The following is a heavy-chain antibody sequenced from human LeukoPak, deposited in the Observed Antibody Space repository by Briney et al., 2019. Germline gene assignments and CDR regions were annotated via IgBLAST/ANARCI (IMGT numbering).Heavy chain of an antibody. CDR1: GGTFSSYA. CDR2: IIPIFGTA. J-gene: IGHJ6*04. V-gene: IGHV1-69*01. Sequence: SVKVSCKASGGTFSSYAISWVRQAPGQGLEWMGGIIPIFGTANYALKFQGRVTITADESTSTAYMELSSLRSEDTAVYYCAREGDQLERRAHYYYGMDVWGKGTTVTVSS. D-gene: IGHD1-1*01. CDR3: AREGDQLERRAHYYYGMDV.